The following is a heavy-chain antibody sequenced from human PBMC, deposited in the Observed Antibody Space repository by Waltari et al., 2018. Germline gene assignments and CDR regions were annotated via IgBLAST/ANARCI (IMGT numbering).Heavy chain of an antibody. CDR3: ARELSYGSGSYYDY. J-gene: IGHJ4*02. CDR1: VGPLSSGSYY. D-gene: IGHD3-10*01. V-gene: IGHV4-61*02. Sequence: QVQLQESGPGLVKPSQTLSLTCTVSVGPLSSGSYYWSWIRQPAGKGLEWIGRIYTSGSTNYNPSLKSRVTISVDTSKNQFSLKLSSVTAADTAVYYCARELSYGSGSYYDYWGQGTLVTVSS. CDR2: IYTSGST.